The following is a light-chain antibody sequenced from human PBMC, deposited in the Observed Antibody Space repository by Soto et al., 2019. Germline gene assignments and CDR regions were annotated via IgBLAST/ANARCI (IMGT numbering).Light chain of an antibody. Sequence: QSALTQPASVSGSPGQSITISCTGTRSDVGGYNHVSWFQHHPGKAPKLMIFDVDNRPSGVSNRFSGSKSGNTASLTISGLRAEDEADYYCTSYTFHSTVVFGGGTKVTVL. CDR3: TSYTFHSTVV. V-gene: IGLV2-14*03. J-gene: IGLJ2*01. CDR2: DVD. CDR1: RSDVGGYNH.